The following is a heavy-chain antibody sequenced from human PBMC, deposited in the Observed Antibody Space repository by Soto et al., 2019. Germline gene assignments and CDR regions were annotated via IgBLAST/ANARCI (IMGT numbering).Heavy chain of an antibody. J-gene: IGHJ5*02. CDR3: VRDGTKTLRDWFDP. CDR1: GGSISSYY. V-gene: IGHV4-59*12. D-gene: IGHD1-1*01. Sequence: SETLSLTCTVSGGSISSYYWSWIRQPPGKGLEWIGYIYATGTTDYNPSLKSRVMMSVDTSKKQFSLRLRSVTAADTAVYYCVRDGTKTLRDWFDPWGQGISVTV. CDR2: IYATGTT.